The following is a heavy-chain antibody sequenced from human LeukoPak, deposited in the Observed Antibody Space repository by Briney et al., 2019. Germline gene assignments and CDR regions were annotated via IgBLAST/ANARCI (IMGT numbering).Heavy chain of an antibody. CDR1: GFTFSSYA. J-gene: IGHJ4*02. V-gene: IGHV3-30*01. Sequence: RGSLRLSCAASGFTFSSYAMHWVRQAPGKGLEWVAVISYDGSNKYYADSVKGRFTISRDNSKNTLYLQMNSLRAEDTAVYYCARGRTMIVVVSHLDYWGQGTLVTVSS. D-gene: IGHD3-22*01. CDR3: ARGRTMIVVVSHLDY. CDR2: ISYDGSNK.